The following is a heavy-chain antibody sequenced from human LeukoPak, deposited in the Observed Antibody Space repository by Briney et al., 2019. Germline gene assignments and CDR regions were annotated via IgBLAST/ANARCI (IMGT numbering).Heavy chain of an antibody. D-gene: IGHD3-22*01. CDR1: GFSVDSVF. V-gene: IGHV3-66*01. CDR3: ARGNSATMTFDF. CDR2: VMPGGHI. J-gene: IGHJ4*02. Sequence: GGSLRLSCRASGFSVDSVFMNWVRQPPGKGLEWVSFVMPGGHIDYTDSVKGRFTISRDSFKNTLSLQMNSLRVDDTAVYYCARGNSATMTFDFWGQGTPVTVSS.